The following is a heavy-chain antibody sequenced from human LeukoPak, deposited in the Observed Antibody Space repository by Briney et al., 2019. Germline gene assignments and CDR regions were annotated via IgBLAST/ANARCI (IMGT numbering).Heavy chain of an antibody. V-gene: IGHV3-23*01. CDR1: GITLSDFW. CDR3: AKEIASDFGGAIDN. CDR2: INDGGRST. D-gene: IGHD6-13*01. J-gene: IGHJ4*02. Sequence: PGGSLRLSCAASGITLSDFWFSWVRQAPGKGLEWVSGINDGGRSTYYADSVKGRFTISRDYSKNTIYLQIKSLRDEDTAVYYCAKEIASDFGGAIDNWGQGTLVTVSP.